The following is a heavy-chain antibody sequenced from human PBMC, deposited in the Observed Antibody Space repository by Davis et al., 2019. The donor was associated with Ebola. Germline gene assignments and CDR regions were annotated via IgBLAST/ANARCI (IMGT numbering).Heavy chain of an antibody. J-gene: IGHJ1*01. V-gene: IGHV3-7*03. CDR2: IKHDGSEK. CDR1: GFTFSSYA. CDR3: ARDNRGRPLGY. Sequence: GESLKISCAASGFTFSSYAMHWVRQAPGKGLEWVANIKHDGSEKYDVDSVRGRFTISRDNTRNSLFLQMNSLRVDDTAVYYCARDNRGRPLGYWGKGTLVIVSS. D-gene: IGHD3-16*02.